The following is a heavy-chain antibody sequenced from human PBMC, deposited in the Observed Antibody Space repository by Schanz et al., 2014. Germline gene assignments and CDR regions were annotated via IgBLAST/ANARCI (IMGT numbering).Heavy chain of an antibody. CDR3: ARGGYSSGWYDRDIAHFDY. Sequence: QVHLVQSGAEVKKPGSSVKVSCKASGGTFSSDTFSWVRQAPGQGLQWMGWISPYTGNTNYAQTLQGRITLTTDTATSTAYMELRSLRSDDTAVYYCARGGYSSGWYDRDIAHFDYWGQGTLVTVSS. CDR2: ISPYTGNT. V-gene: IGHV1-18*01. CDR1: GGTFSSDT. J-gene: IGHJ4*02. D-gene: IGHD6-19*01.